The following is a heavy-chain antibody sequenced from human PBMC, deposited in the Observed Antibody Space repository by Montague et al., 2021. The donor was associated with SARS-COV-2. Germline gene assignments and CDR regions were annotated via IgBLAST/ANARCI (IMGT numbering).Heavy chain of an antibody. CDR3: ARPPTFYYESSGYYSN. CDR2: ISHSSNTI. D-gene: IGHD3-22*01. J-gene: IGHJ4*02. CDR1: GFALSDYY. Sequence: SLRLSCAASGFALSDYYMAWIRQAPGKGPEWLAYISHSSNTIAYADSVKGRFTTSRDNANNSVQLHMTNLRVEDTAVYYCARPPTFYYESSGYYSNWGQGAQVTVTS. V-gene: IGHV3-11*01.